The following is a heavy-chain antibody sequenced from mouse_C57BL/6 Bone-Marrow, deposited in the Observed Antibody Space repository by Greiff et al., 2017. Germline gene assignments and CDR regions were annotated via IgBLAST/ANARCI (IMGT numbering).Heavy chain of an antibody. V-gene: IGHV1-39*01. D-gene: IGHD1-1*01. CDR3: ARNYGSSFYWYFDV. CDR1: GYSFTDYN. Sequence: EVQLQESGPELVKPGASVKISCKASGYSFTDYNMNWVKQSNGKSLEWIGVINPNYGTTSYNQKFKGKATLTVDQSSSTAYMQLNSLTSEDSAVYYCARNYGSSFYWYFDVWGTGTTVTVSS. CDR2: INPNYGTT. J-gene: IGHJ1*03.